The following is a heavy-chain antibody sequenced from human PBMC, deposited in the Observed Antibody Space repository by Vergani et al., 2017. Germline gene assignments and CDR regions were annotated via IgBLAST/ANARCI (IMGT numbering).Heavy chain of an antibody. CDR3: ARDPQYYDFWSGLDV. CDR1: GFTFASYG. V-gene: IGHV3-33*01. CDR2: IWYDGSNK. J-gene: IGHJ6*04. Sequence: QVQLVDSGGGVVQPGGSLRLSCAASGFTFASYGMHWVRQAPGKGLEWVAVIWYDGSNKYYGDSVKGRFTISRDNSKNTLYLQMNSLRAEDTAVYYCARDPQYYDFWSGLDVWGKGTTVTVSS. D-gene: IGHD3-3*01.